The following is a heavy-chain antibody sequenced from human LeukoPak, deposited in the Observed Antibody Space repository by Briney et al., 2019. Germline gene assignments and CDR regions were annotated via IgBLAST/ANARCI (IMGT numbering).Heavy chain of an antibody. J-gene: IGHJ4*02. CDR1: GFTFSSYS. CDR2: ISSSGSYI. Sequence: GGSLRLSCAASGFTFSSYSMNWVRQAPGKGLEWVSSISSSGSYIYYADSVKGRFTISRDNAKNSLDLQMSSLRADDTALYYCARSKIDYWGQGTLVTVSS. V-gene: IGHV3-21*01. CDR3: ARSKIDY. D-gene: IGHD4-11*01.